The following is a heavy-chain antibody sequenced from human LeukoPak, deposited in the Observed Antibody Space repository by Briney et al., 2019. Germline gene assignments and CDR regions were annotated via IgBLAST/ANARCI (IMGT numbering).Heavy chain of an antibody. D-gene: IGHD2-2*01. Sequence: PSETLSLTCTVSGGSISSSSYYWGWIRQPPGKGLEWIGSIYYSGSTYYNPSLKSRVTISVDTSKNQFSLKLSSVTAADTAVYYCARGPPDCSSTSCYAFDAFDIWGQATMVTVSS. CDR3: ARGPPDCSSTSCYAFDAFDI. CDR2: IYYSGST. J-gene: IGHJ3*02. V-gene: IGHV4-39*07. CDR1: GGSISSSSYY.